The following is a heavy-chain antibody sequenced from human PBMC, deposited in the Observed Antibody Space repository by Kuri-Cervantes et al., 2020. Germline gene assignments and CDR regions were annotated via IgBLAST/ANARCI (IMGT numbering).Heavy chain of an antibody. V-gene: IGHV4-59*01. CDR2: VFYTGST. CDR3: ARGDTPYDFAI. J-gene: IGHJ3*02. CDR1: GASMSGYS. D-gene: IGHD3-3*01. Sequence: SETLSLTCTVSGASMSGYSWSWIRQPPGKGLEWIGYVFYTGSTSYNPSLRSRVTISVDTSKNQFSLQLTSVTAADTAVYYCARGDTPYDFAIWGQGTLVTVSS.